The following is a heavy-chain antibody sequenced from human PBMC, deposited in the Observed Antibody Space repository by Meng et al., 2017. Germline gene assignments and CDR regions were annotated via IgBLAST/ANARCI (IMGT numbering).Heavy chain of an antibody. J-gene: IGHJ4*02. Sequence: QVQVGQAGAEVKKPGASGKVSCKASGYTFTGYYMHWVRQAPGQGLEWMGWINTNTGNPTYAQGFTGRFVFSLDTSVSTAYLQISSLKAEDTAVYYCARDYGDGYEGSFDYWGQGTLVTVSS. CDR1: GYTFTGYY. CDR3: ARDYGDGYEGSFDY. V-gene: IGHV7-4-1*02. D-gene: IGHD5-24*01. CDR2: INTNTGNP.